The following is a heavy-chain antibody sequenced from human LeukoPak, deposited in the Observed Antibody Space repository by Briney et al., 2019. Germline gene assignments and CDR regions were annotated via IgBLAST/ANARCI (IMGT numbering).Heavy chain of an antibody. CDR1: GVTFSGYA. CDR3: VKDRRNYFDTSGSFDS. D-gene: IGHD3-22*01. V-gene: IGHV3-23*01. J-gene: IGHJ5*01. Sequence: GGSLRLSCAASGVTFSGYAMNWVRQAPGTGLEWVSSISGTGGKTYYADSVKGRFTISRDNSNNTLYLQMDALRVEDTATYYCVKDRRNYFDTSGSFDSWGRGILVTVSS. CDR2: ISGTGGKT.